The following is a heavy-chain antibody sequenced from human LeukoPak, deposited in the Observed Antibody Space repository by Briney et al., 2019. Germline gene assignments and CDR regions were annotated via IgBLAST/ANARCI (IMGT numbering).Heavy chain of an antibody. CDR3: ARYSSTARTYYDYVWGSYRPYYYFDY. D-gene: IGHD3-16*02. V-gene: IGHV4-38-2*02. Sequence: SETLSLTCTVSGYSISSGYYWGWIRQPPGKGLEWIGSIYHSGSTYHNPSLKSRVTISVDTSKNQFSLKLSSVTAADTAVYYCARYSSTARTYYDYVWGSYRPYYYFDYWGQGTLVTVSS. CDR1: GYSISSGYY. CDR2: IYHSGST. J-gene: IGHJ4*02.